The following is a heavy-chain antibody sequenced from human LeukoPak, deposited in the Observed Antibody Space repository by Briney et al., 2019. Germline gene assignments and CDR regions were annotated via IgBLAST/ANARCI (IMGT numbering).Heavy chain of an antibody. Sequence: GGSLRLSCAASGFTFSTYALHWVRQAPGKGLEWVAVISYDGRNKYYADSVKGRFTISRDDSRNTLYLQMNSLRAEDTAVFYCAKDRATYYYDSSGFLWGQGTLVTVSS. CDR2: ISYDGRNK. V-gene: IGHV3-30*04. CDR1: GFTFSTYA. J-gene: IGHJ4*02. CDR3: AKDRATYYYDSSGFL. D-gene: IGHD3-22*01.